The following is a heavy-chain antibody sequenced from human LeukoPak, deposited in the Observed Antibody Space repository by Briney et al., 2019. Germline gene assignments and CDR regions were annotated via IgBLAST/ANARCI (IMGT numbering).Heavy chain of an antibody. CDR1: GYSISSGYY. Sequence: PSETLSPTCAVSGYSISSGYYWGWIRQPPGKGLEWIGSIYHSGSTYYNPSLKSRVTISVDTSKNQFSLKLSSVTAADTAVYYCARSPLSSTSLQYYFDYWGQGTLVTVSS. J-gene: IGHJ4*02. CDR2: IYHSGST. V-gene: IGHV4-38-2*01. CDR3: ARSPLSSTSLQYYFDY. D-gene: IGHD2-2*01.